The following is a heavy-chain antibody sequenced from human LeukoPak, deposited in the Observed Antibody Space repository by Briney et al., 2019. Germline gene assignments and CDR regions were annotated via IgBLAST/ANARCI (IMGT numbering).Heavy chain of an antibody. CDR2: ISSSSSYI. J-gene: IGHJ4*02. CDR3: AKDLMSGSYYFDY. Sequence: GGSLRLSCAASGFTFSSYSMNWVRQAPGKGLEWVSSISSSSSYIYYADSVKGRFTISRDNAKNSLYLQMNSLRAEDTAVYYCAKDLMSGSYYFDYWGQGTLVTVSS. CDR1: GFTFSSYS. D-gene: IGHD1-26*01. V-gene: IGHV3-21*01.